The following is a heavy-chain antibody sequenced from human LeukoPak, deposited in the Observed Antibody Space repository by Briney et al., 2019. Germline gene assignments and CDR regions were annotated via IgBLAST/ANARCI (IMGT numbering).Heavy chain of an antibody. Sequence: GGSLRLSCAASGFTFSDYYMSWIRQAPGKRLEWVSYISSSSSYTNYADSVKGRFTISRDNAKNSLYLQMNSLRAEDTAVYYCARDRYCSSTSCYGQAFDIWGQGTMVTVSS. D-gene: IGHD2-2*01. J-gene: IGHJ3*02. CDR1: GFTFSDYY. CDR3: ARDRYCSSTSCYGQAFDI. V-gene: IGHV3-11*06. CDR2: ISSSSSYT.